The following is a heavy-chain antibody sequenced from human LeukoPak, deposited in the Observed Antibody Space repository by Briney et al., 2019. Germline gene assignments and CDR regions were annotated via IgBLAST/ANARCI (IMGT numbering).Heavy chain of an antibody. J-gene: IGHJ3*02. D-gene: IGHD4-17*01. CDR1: VFTFSSYS. CDR2: ISGSGGST. Sequence: PGGSLRLSCAASVFTFSSYSMNWVRQAPGKGLEWVSAISGSGGSTYYADSVKGRFTISRDNSKNTLYLHMNSLRAEDTAVYYCVLYGDYESPDGFDIWGQGTMVTVSS. CDR3: VLYGDYESPDGFDI. V-gene: IGHV3-23*01.